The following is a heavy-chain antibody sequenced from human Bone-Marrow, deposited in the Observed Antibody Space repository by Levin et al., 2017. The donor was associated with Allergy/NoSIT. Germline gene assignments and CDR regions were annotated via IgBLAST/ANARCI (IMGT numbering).Heavy chain of an antibody. CDR2: IYSGGGT. V-gene: IGHV4-39*01. CDR1: CDSINNSNYY. Sequence: SQTLSLTCTVSCDSINNSNYYLGWVRQPPGKGLEWIVHIYSGGGTSYNPSLQSRLTISVDTSTSQFSLHLMSVRAAHTAVYYCVRQGCVVSYSSSWHVDLWGRGILVSAS. J-gene: IGHJ5*02. D-gene: IGHD6-13*01. CDR3: VRQGCVVSYSSSWHVDL.